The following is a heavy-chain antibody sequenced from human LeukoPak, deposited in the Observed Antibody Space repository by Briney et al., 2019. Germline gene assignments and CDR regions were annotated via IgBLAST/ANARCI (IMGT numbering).Heavy chain of an antibody. V-gene: IGHV3-30*04. CDR3: ARDNEEIVVVPAAIDY. CDR2: ISYDGSNK. D-gene: IGHD2-2*01. J-gene: IGHJ4*02. CDR1: GFTFSSYA. Sequence: PGRSLRLSCAASGFTFSSYAMHWVRQATGKGLEWVAVISYDGSNKYYADSVKGRFTISRDNSKNTLYLQMNSLRAEDTAVYYCARDNEEIVVVPAAIDYWGQGTLVTVSS.